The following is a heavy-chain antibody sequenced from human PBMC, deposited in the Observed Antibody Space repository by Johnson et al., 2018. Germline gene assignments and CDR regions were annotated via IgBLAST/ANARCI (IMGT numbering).Heavy chain of an antibody. J-gene: IGHJ6*03. V-gene: IGHV4-30-4*01. CDR2: IYYSGST. D-gene: IGHD4-17*01. Sequence: QVQLQESGPGLVKPSQTLSLTCTVSGGSISSGDYYWSWIRQPPGKGLEWIGYIYYSGSTYYNPSLKSRVTISVDTSKNQFSLKLSSVTAADTAVYYCARTTYGDYNYYYYMDVWGKGTTVTVSS. CDR3: ARTTYGDYNYYYYMDV. CDR1: GGSISSGDYY.